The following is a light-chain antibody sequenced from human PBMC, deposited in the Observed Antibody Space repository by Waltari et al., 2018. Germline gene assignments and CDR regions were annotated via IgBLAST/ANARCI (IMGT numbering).Light chain of an antibody. CDR2: DAC. CDR3: QQYGSSPLT. J-gene: IGKJ4*01. Sequence: VAPWGSGGYVVLYQQRPVQAPRFLIYDACSRATCIADRFGGSGSGRDFTLTISRLEPEDFAVYNCQQYGSSPLTFGGGTKVEIK. V-gene: IGKV3-20*01. CDR1: PWGSGGY.